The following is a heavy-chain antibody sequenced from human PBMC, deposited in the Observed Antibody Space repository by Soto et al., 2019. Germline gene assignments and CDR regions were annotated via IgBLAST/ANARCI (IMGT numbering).Heavy chain of an antibody. CDR1: GGSFSGYY. J-gene: IGHJ6*02. Sequence: SETLSLTCAVYGGSFSGYYWSWIRQPPGKGLEWIGEINHSGSTNYNPSLKSRVTISVDTSKNQFSLKLSSVTAADTAVYYCARGQGVSDYYYYYGMDVRGHGTTVIVSS. CDR3: ARGQGVSDYYYYYGMDV. V-gene: IGHV4-34*01. D-gene: IGHD3-16*01. CDR2: INHSGST.